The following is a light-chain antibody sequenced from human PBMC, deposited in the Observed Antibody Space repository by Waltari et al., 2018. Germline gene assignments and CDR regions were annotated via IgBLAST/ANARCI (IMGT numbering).Light chain of an antibody. CDR2: EVS. Sequence: QSALTQPPSASGSPGQSVTMSCTGTSSDVGGYNYVSWYQQHPGTVPKLIIYEVSERPSGVPHRFSGSNSGNTASLTVSGLQAEDEADYYCSSYAGSNSHVFGTGTRVTVL. J-gene: IGLJ1*01. V-gene: IGLV2-8*01. CDR3: SSYAGSNSHV. CDR1: SSDVGGYNY.